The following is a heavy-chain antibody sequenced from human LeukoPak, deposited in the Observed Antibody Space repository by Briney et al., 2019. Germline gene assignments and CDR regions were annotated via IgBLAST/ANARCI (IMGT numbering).Heavy chain of an antibody. Sequence: GGSLRLSCAASGFIFSTYAVNWVRQAPGKGLEWASTISGGGGSTYYADSVRGRFTISRDNSKNTLYLQMSSLRAEDTAVYYCTKDRGRYYDSSGYYWGYYFDSWGRGILVTVST. J-gene: IGHJ4*02. V-gene: IGHV3-23*01. CDR1: GFIFSTYA. CDR2: ISGGGGST. D-gene: IGHD3-22*01. CDR3: TKDRGRYYDSSGYYWGYYFDS.